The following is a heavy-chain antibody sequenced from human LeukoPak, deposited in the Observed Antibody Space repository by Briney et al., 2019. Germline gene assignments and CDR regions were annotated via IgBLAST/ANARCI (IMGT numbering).Heavy chain of an antibody. Sequence: GGSLRLSCAASGFTISNYAMSWVRQAPGKGLEWVSSITSGASTYGADSVKGRITFSRDRSKNTLYLQMTSLRGDDTAVYYCAKGRDESLYSSIDYWGQGTLVTVSS. CDR2: ITSGAST. D-gene: IGHD2-15*01. CDR3: AKGRDESLYSSIDY. CDR1: GFTISNYA. V-gene: IGHV3-23*01. J-gene: IGHJ4*02.